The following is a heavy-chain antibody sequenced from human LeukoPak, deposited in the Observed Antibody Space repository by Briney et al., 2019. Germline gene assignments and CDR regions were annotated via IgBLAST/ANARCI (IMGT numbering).Heavy chain of an antibody. CDR1: GGSIASSSYY. V-gene: IGHV4-39*02. CDR2: VFRTGTT. D-gene: IGHD3-10*01. CDR3: ARRVGFYGSGSLNYFDP. Sequence: PSETLSLTCSVSGGSIASSSYYWGWIRQPPGKGLEWIGSVFRTGTTYYSASLESRVSISVDTSKNDFALKLASVTAADTAMYFCARRVGFYGSGSLNYFDPWGQGILVSVSS. J-gene: IGHJ5*01.